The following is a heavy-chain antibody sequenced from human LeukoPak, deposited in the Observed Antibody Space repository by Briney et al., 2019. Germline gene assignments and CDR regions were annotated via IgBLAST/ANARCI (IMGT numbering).Heavy chain of an antibody. CDR3: ARAMIRGLQADAFDI. J-gene: IGHJ3*02. Sequence: PGGSLRLSCAASGFTFSSYWMSGVRQAPGKGLEWVANVKKDESEKYYVDSVEGRFTISRDNAKNSLYLQMNSLRAEDTAVYYCARAMIRGLQADAFDIWGQGTMVTVSS. V-gene: IGHV3-7*01. CDR2: VKKDESEK. D-gene: IGHD3-10*01. CDR1: GFTFSSYW.